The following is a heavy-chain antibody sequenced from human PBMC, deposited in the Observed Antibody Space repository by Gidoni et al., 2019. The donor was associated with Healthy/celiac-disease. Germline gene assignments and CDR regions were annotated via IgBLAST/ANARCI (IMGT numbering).Heavy chain of an antibody. V-gene: IGHV4-61*01. CDR1: VGSVSSGSYY. CDR2: IYYSGST. J-gene: IGHJ6*03. CDR3: AREKLGDSSGYYYYYYMDV. D-gene: IGHD3-22*01. Sequence: TCTLSVGSVSSGSYYCSWIRQPPGKGLEWIGYIYYSGSTNYNPSLKSRVTISVDTSKNQFSLKLSSVTSADTAVYYCAREKLGDSSGYYYYYYMDVWGKGTTVTVSS.